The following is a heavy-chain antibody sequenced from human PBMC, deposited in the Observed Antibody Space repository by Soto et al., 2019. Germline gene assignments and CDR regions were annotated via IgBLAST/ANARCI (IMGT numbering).Heavy chain of an antibody. CDR2: VSFDGSNK. V-gene: IGHV3-30-3*01. D-gene: IGHD6-13*01. CDR1: GFTFSTHA. J-gene: IGHJ5*02. CDR3: ARAQTGITTSGVGRIDR. Sequence: QVQLVESGGGVVQPGRSLRLSCAASGFTFSTHAMHWVRQAPGKGLECVAIVSFDGSNKYYADSVKGRFTISRDNSKNTLYLQMSGLTPEDTAFYYCARAQTGITTSGVGRIDRWGQGTLVTVSS.